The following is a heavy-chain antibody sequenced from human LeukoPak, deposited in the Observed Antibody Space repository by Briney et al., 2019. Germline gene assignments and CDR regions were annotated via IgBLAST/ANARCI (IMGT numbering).Heavy chain of an antibody. CDR2: INPNSGGT. D-gene: IGHD2-15*01. CDR3: ARETGYCSGGRCYFIY. Sequence: ASVKVSCKASGYTFTGSYIHWVRQAPGQGLEWMGWINPNSGGTSSAQKFQGRVTMTRDTSVSTACMELSRLRSDDTALYYCARETGYCSGGRCYFIYWGQGTLVTVSS. CDR1: GYTFTGSY. J-gene: IGHJ4*02. V-gene: IGHV1-2*02.